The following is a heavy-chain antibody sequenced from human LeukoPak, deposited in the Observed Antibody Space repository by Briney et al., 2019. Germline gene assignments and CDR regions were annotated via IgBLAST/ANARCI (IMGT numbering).Heavy chain of an antibody. D-gene: IGHD1-1*01. V-gene: IGHV3-30*02. CDR2: IRNDGSII. J-gene: IGHJ4*02. CDR3: HCAGTTSDY. Sequence: GGSLRLSCAASGFTFSSYGMHWIRQAPGKGLEWVAFIRNDGSIIYNADSVKGRFTISRDNSKNTLYLQMNSLRTEDTAMYYCHCAGTTSDYWGQGTLVTVSS. CDR1: GFTFSSYG.